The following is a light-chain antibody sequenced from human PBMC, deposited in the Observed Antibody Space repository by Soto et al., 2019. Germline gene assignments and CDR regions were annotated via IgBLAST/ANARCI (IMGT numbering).Light chain of an antibody. CDR3: TSYAGSNNVL. J-gene: IGLJ2*01. V-gene: IGLV2-8*01. Sequence: QSALTQPPSASGSPGQSVTISCTGTNSDVRGYKYVSWYQQHPGKAPKLIIYEVFKRPSGVPDRFSGSKSSNTASLTVSGLQAEDEADYYCTSYAGSNNVLFGGGTQLTVL. CDR2: EVF. CDR1: NSDVRGYKY.